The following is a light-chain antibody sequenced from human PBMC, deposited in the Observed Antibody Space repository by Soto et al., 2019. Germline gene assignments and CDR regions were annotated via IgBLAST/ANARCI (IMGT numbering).Light chain of an antibody. J-gene: IGLJ1*01. CDR2: YNN. CDR3: ATWDDSLSGYV. V-gene: IGLV1-47*02. Sequence: QSVLTQPPSASGTPGQRVTISCSGRSSNIGSNYVYWYQQLPGTAPKLLIYYNNQRPSGVPDRFSGSKSGTSASLAIGGLRSEDEADYYCATWDDSLSGYVFGTGTKVTVL. CDR1: SSNIGSNY.